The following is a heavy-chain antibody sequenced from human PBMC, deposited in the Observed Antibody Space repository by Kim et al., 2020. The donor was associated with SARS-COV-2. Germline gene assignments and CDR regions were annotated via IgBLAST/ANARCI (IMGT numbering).Heavy chain of an antibody. Sequence: ASVKVSCKVSGYTLTELSMHWVRQAPGKGLEWMGGFDPEDGETIYAQKFQGRVTMTEDTSTDTAYMELSSLRSEDTAVYYCATDTPVPAAIGYYYYGMDVWGQGTTVTVSS. CDR2: FDPEDGET. J-gene: IGHJ6*02. CDR1: GYTLTELS. V-gene: IGHV1-24*01. CDR3: ATDTPVPAAIGYYYYGMDV. D-gene: IGHD2-2*02.